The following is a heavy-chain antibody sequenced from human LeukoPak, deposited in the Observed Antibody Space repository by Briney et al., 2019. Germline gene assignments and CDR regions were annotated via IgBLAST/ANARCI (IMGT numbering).Heavy chain of an antibody. J-gene: IGHJ6*03. CDR2: ISSSSFKI. V-gene: IGHV3-48*04. D-gene: IGHD6-13*01. CDR1: EFNFVRYA. CDR3: VRDPSYGSSWYYYMDV. Sequence: PGGSLRLSCAASEFNFVRYAMNWVRQAPGKGLEWVSYISSSSFKIGYADSVKGRFTISRDNSKNSLYLQMDSLRVEDTAVYYCVRDPSYGSSWYYYMDVRGKGTTVTVSS.